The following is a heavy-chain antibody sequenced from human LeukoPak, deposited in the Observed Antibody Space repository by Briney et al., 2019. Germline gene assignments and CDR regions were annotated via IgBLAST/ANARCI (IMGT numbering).Heavy chain of an antibody. CDR2: IKSKTDGRTT. CDR3: TTDRRYFDWLAWFDP. CDR1: GFTLSNAW. J-gene: IGHJ5*02. D-gene: IGHD3-9*01. V-gene: IGHV3-15*01. Sequence: PGGSLRLSCAASGFTLSNAWMSWVRQAPGRGLEWVGRIKSKTDGRTTEYAAPVKGGFTISRDDSKNTLYLQMNSLKTADTAVYYCTTDRRYFDWLAWFDPWGQGTLVTVSS.